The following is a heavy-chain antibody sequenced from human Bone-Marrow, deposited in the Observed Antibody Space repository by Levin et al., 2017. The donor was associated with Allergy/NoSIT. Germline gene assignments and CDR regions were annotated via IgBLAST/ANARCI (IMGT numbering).Heavy chain of an antibody. CDR3: ARDISENYSVDY. CDR1: GFTFNSHA. CDR2: ISYDGNIK. D-gene: IGHD1-26*01. Sequence: PGESLKISCTASGFTFNSHAMHWVRQAPDKGPEWVTFISYDGNIKHYADSVKGRFTISRDNSKNTLYLQMNSLRTEDTAVYYCARDISENYSVDYWGQGALVTVSS. V-gene: IGHV3-30-3*01. J-gene: IGHJ4*02.